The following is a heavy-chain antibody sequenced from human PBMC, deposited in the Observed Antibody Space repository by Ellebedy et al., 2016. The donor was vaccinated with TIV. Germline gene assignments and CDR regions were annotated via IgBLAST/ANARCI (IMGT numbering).Heavy chain of an antibody. CDR1: GFNLKNYE. J-gene: IGHJ5*01. Sequence: GESLKISCVASGFNLKNYEMNWVRQAPGKGLEWVSHISSSSSTIYYADSVKGRFTISRDNAKNSPYLQMNSLRADDTAVFYCVRFAFNYAMDSWGQGTLVTVSS. CDR2: ISSSSSTI. CDR3: VRFAFNYAMDS. V-gene: IGHV3-48*01. D-gene: IGHD2-2*01.